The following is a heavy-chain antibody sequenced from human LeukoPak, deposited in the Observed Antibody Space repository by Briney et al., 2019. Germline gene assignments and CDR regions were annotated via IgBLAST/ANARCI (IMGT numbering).Heavy chain of an antibody. CDR1: GGSFSGYY. V-gene: IGHV4-34*01. J-gene: IGHJ4*02. CDR2: INHSGST. CDR3: ARGPWTSGYYTPLGVPYFDY. Sequence: SETLSLTCAVYGGSFSGYYWSWIRQPPGKGLEWIGEINHSGSTNYNPSLKSRVTISVDTSKNQFSLKLSSVTAADTAVYYCARGPWTSGYYTPLGVPYFDYWGQETLVTVSS. D-gene: IGHD3-3*01.